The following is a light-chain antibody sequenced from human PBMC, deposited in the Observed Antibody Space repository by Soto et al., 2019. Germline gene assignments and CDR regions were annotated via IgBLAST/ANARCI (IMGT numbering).Light chain of an antibody. Sequence: QSVLTQPASVSGSPGQSITISCTGTSSDVGGYEYVSWYQHHPGKAPRLMIYEVSNRPSGVSHRFSGSKSGNTASLTISGLQAEDEADYYCSSYTTANPYVFGTGTKV. V-gene: IGLV2-14*01. CDR1: SSDVGGYEY. J-gene: IGLJ1*01. CDR2: EVS. CDR3: SSYTTANPYV.